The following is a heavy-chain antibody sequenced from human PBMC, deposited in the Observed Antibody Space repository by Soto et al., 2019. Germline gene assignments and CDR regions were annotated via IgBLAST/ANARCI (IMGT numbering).Heavy chain of an antibody. CDR3: AHSGGWTDYGDSAFEFAY. V-gene: IGHV2-5*02. J-gene: IGHJ4*02. CDR2: IYWDDDK. Sequence: QITLKESGPTLVKPTQTLTLTCSFSGFSLRTSGVGVGWIRQPPGKALEWLALIYWDDDKRYRPSLKSRLTITKDTSKDQVVLTMTNMDSVDTATYYCAHSGGWTDYGDSAFEFAYWGQGTLVTVSS. CDR1: GFSLRTSGVG. D-gene: IGHD4-17*01.